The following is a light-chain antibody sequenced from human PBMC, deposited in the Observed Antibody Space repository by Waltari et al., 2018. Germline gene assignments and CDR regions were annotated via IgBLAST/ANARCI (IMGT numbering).Light chain of an antibody. J-gene: IGLJ3*02. Sequence: QSALTQTASVSASPGQSITMSCTGTINDIGRFDFVSWYQQPPGQAPRLLIYEVKYRPAGVSDRFSGSKSDNTASLTICGLQAEDEADYYCSSYTTRSTWVFGGGTKLTVL. CDR1: INDIGRFDF. CDR3: SSYTTRSTWV. V-gene: IGLV2-14*01. CDR2: EVK.